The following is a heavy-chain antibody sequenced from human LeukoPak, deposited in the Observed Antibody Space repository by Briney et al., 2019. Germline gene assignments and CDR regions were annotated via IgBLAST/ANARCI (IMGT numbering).Heavy chain of an antibody. V-gene: IGHV3-64*01. CDR2: ISSNGGST. J-gene: IGHJ5*02. Sequence: GGSLRLSCAASGFTFSSYAMHWVRQAPGKGLEYVSAISSNGGSTYYANSVKGRFTISRDNSKNTLYLQMGSLRAEDTAVYYCAKDRVTMVRGVPNWFDPWGQGTLVTVSS. CDR3: AKDRVTMVRGVPNWFDP. D-gene: IGHD3-10*01. CDR1: GFTFSSYA.